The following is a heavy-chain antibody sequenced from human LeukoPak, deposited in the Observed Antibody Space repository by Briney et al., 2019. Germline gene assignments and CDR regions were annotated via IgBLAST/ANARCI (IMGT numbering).Heavy chain of an antibody. CDR2: VYPADSDI. Sequence: GESLKISCKCYGYSFTSYYIAWVRQMPGQGLEWMGIVYPADSDIRYNPSFQGQVTISVDKSIKTAYLKWSSLKASDSAKYYWARPGQPDLGGHLPHWGQGTLVTVSS. V-gene: IGHV5-51*01. CDR1: GYSFTSYY. CDR3: ARPGQPDLGGHLPH. D-gene: IGHD1-14*01. J-gene: IGHJ1*01.